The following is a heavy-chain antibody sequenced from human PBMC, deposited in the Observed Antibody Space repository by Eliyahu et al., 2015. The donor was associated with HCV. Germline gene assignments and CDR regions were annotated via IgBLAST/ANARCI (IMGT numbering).Heavy chain of an antibody. Sequence: QVQLQQWGAGLLKPSETLSLTCAVYGGSFSGYYWXWIRQPPGKGLEWIGEINHSGSTNYNPSLKSRVTISVDTSKNQFSLKLSSVTAADTAVYYCARVSTMIVQRRRSYFDYWGQGTLVTVSS. V-gene: IGHV4-34*01. D-gene: IGHD3-22*01. CDR1: GGSFSGYY. CDR2: INHSGST. J-gene: IGHJ4*02. CDR3: ARVSTMIVQRRRSYFDY.